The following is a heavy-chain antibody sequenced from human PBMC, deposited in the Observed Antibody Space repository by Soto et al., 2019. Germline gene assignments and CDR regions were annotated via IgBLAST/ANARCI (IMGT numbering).Heavy chain of an antibody. V-gene: IGHV3-23*01. CDR3: AKDTLITIFGVVKTAAFDI. J-gene: IGHJ3*02. D-gene: IGHD3-3*01. Sequence: GGSLRLSCAASGFTFSSYAMSWVRQAPGKGLEWVSAISGSGGSTYYADSVKGRFTISRDNSKNTLYLQMNSLRAEDTAVYYCAKDTLITIFGVVKTAAFDIWGQGTMVTVSS. CDR2: ISGSGGST. CDR1: GFTFSSYA.